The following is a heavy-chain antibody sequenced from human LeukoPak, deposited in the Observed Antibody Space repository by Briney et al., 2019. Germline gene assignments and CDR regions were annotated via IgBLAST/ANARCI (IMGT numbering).Heavy chain of an antibody. CDR3: ARVYGSSTSCYNDAFDI. CDR1: GYTFTSYD. D-gene: IGHD2-2*02. CDR2: MNLNSGNT. J-gene: IGHJ3*02. V-gene: IGHV1-8*01. Sequence: ASVKVSCKASGYTFTSYDINWVRLAAGQGLEWMGWMNLNSGNTGYAQKFQGRVTMTRNTSISTAYMELSSLRSEDTAVYYCARVYGSSTSCYNDAFDIWGQGTMVTVSS.